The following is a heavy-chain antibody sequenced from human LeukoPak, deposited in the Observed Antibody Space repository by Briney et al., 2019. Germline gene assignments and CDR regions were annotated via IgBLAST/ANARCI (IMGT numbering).Heavy chain of an antibody. Sequence: GGSLRLSCAASGFTVSSNYMSWVRQAPGKGLEWVAVISYDGSNKYYADSVKGRFTISRDNSKNTLYLQMNSLRAEDTAVYYCARGRGGYGYGYFDYWGQGTLVTVSP. CDR2: ISYDGSNK. CDR3: ARGRGGYGYGYFDY. CDR1: GFTVSSNY. J-gene: IGHJ4*02. V-gene: IGHV3-30*03. D-gene: IGHD5-18*01.